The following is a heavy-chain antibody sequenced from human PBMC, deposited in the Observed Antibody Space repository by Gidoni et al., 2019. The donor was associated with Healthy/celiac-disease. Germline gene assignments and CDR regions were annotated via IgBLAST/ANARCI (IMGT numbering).Heavy chain of an antibody. Sequence: EVQLVESGGGLVQPGGSLRLSCAASGFTFSSYAMSWVRQAPGKGLEWVSAISGSGGSTYYADSVKGRFTISRDNSKNTLYLQMNSLRAEDTAVYYCAKDKGRYCGGDGYPYDIWGQGTMVTVFS. J-gene: IGHJ3*02. CDR3: AKDKGRYCGGDGYPYDI. CDR2: ISGSGGST. CDR1: GFTFSSYA. D-gene: IGHD2-21*02. V-gene: IGHV3-23*04.